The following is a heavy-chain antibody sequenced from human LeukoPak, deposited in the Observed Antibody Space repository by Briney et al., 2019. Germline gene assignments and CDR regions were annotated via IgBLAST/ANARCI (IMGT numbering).Heavy chain of an antibody. V-gene: IGHV3-7*01. Sequence: GGSLRLSCAASGFTFSDYWMIWVRQAPGKGLEWVANIRPDGNDRYLVDSARGRFTISRDNAKNSLYLQMNSLRAEDTAMYYCARGTAGAYDYWGQGTLVTVSS. CDR1: GFTFSDYW. CDR3: ARGTAGAYDY. D-gene: IGHD4/OR15-4a*01. CDR2: IRPDGNDR. J-gene: IGHJ4*02.